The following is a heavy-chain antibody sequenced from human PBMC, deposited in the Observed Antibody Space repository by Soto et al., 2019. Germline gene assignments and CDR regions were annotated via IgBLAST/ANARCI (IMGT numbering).Heavy chain of an antibody. Sequence: QLQLQESGSGLVKPSQTLSLTCAVSGGSISSGGYSWSWIRQPPGKGLEWIGYIYHSGSTYYNPSLKSRVTISVDRSKNQFSLKLSSVTAADTAVYYCARAKVMITFGGDIPEYNWFDPWGQGTLVTVSS. CDR3: ARAKVMITFGGDIPEYNWFDP. CDR2: IYHSGST. J-gene: IGHJ5*02. D-gene: IGHD3-16*01. CDR1: GGSISSGGYS. V-gene: IGHV4-30-2*01.